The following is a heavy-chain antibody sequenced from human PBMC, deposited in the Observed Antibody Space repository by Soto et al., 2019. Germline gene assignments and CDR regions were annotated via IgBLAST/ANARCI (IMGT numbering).Heavy chain of an antibody. CDR1: GFTFSSYG. J-gene: IGHJ4*02. CDR3: AKGGVQLWR. CDR2: ISYDGSNK. D-gene: IGHD5-18*01. V-gene: IGHV3-30*18. Sequence: QVQLVESGGGVVQPGRSLRLSCAASGFTFSSYGMHWVRQAPGKGLEWVAVISYDGSNKYYADSVKGRFTISRENSKNSLYMDMNSLRAEDTAVYYCAKGGVQLWRWGQGTLVTVSS.